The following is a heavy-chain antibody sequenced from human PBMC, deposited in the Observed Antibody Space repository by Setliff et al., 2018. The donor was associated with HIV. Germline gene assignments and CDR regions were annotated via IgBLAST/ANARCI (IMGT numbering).Heavy chain of an antibody. D-gene: IGHD2-15*01. CDR2: ISSSDSTI. J-gene: IGHJ4*02. Sequence: GGSLRLSCAASGFTFSTYEMNWVRQAPGKGLEWVAYISSSDSTIYYADSVKGRFTIYRDNAKNSLFLQMDSLRVEDTAFYYCARDDPPGGNDYWGQGTLVTVSS. CDR3: ARDDPPGGNDY. V-gene: IGHV3-48*03. CDR1: GFTFSTYE.